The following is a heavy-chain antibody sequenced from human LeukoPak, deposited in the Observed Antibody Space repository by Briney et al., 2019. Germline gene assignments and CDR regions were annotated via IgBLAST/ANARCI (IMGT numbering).Heavy chain of an antibody. D-gene: IGHD6-13*01. CDR1: GLTFSSYA. J-gene: IGHJ4*02. CDR3: AKAKQQLVWAFDY. CDR2: ISGSGGST. V-gene: IGHV3-23*01. Sequence: GGSLRLSCAASGLTFSSYAMSWVRQASGKGLEWVSAISGSGGSTYYADSVKGRFTISRDNSKNTLYLQMNSLRAEDTAVYYCAKAKQQLVWAFDYWGQGTLVTVSS.